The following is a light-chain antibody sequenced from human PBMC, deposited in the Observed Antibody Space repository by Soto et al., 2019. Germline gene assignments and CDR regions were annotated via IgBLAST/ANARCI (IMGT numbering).Light chain of an antibody. J-gene: IGLJ2*01. V-gene: IGLV2-14*01. CDR1: SSDVGGYNY. CDR2: DVS. Sequence: QSALTQPASVSGSPGQSITISCTGTSSDVGGYNYVSWYQQHPGKAPKLMIYDVSNRPSRVSNRFSGSKSGNTASLTISGLQAEDEADYYCSSYTSSSTLVFVGSTQLTVL. CDR3: SSYTSSSTLV.